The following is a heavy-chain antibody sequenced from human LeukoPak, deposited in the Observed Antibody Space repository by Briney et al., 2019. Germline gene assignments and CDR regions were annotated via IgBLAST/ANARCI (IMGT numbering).Heavy chain of an antibody. V-gene: IGHV3-21*01. CDR1: GFTFSSYW. Sequence: PGGSLRLSCAASGFTFSSYWMHWVRQAPGKGLVWVSRLSSSGTYIYYADSVKGRFTISRDNARNSLFLQMNSLRAGDTAVYYCARDSRSGSYPNYYYYMGVWGKGTTVTISS. CDR3: ARDSRSGSYPNYYYYMGV. J-gene: IGHJ6*03. CDR2: LSSSGTYI. D-gene: IGHD3-10*01.